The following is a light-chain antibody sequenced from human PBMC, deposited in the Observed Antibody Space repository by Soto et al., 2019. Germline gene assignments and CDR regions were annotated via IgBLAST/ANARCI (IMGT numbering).Light chain of an antibody. J-gene: IGLJ1*01. Sequence: QSALTQPASVSGSPGQSITISCTGTSSDVGGYNYVYWYQQHPGKAPKLMIYEVSNRPSGVSNRFSGSKSGNTASLTISGLQAEDEADYYCSSYTSSSPYVFGTGTQLTVL. CDR2: EVS. V-gene: IGLV2-14*01. CDR3: SSYTSSSPYV. CDR1: SSDVGGYNY.